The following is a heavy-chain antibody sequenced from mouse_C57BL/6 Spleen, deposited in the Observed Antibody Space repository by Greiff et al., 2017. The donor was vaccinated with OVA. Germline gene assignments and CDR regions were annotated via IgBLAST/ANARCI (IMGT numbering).Heavy chain of an antibody. D-gene: IGHD1-1*01. J-gene: IGHJ1*03. V-gene: IGHV7-3*01. Sequence: EVHLVESGGGLVQPGGSLSLSCAASGFTFTDYYMSWVRQPPGKALEWLGFIRNKANGYTTEYSASVKGRFTISRDNSKSILYLQMNALRAEDRATYYCARSITTVVATYWYFDVWGTGTTVTVSS. CDR1: GFTFTDYY. CDR3: ARSITTVVATYWYFDV. CDR2: IRNKANGYTT.